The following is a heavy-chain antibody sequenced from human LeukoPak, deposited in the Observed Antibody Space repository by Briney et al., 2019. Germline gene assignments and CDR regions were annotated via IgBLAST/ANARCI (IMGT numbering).Heavy chain of an antibody. CDR2: IIPIFGTA. CDR3: AREYCSGGSCYNADY. V-gene: IGHV1-69*01. CDR1: GGTFSSYA. Sequence: SVKVSCKASGGTFSSYAISWVRQAPGQGLEWMGGIIPIFGTANYAQKFQGRVTITADEFTSTAYMELSSLRSEDTAVYYCAREYCSGGSCYNADYWGQGTLVTVSS. D-gene: IGHD2-15*01. J-gene: IGHJ4*02.